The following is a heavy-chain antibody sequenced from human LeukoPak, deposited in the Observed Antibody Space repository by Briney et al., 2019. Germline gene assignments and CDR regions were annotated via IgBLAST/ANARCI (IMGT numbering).Heavy chain of an antibody. CDR3: AKSDSFNPYSSSNY. Sequence: GRSLRLSCAASGFTFSSYGMHWVRQAPGKGLEWVAVISYDGSNKYYADSVKGRFTISRDNSKNTLYLQMNSLRAEDTAVYYCAKSDSFNPYSSSNYWGQGTLVTVSS. CDR2: ISYDGSNK. D-gene: IGHD6-6*01. J-gene: IGHJ4*02. CDR1: GFTFSSYG. V-gene: IGHV3-30*18.